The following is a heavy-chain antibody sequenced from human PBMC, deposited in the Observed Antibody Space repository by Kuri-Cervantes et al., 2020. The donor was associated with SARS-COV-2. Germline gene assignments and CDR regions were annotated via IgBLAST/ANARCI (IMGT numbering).Heavy chain of an antibody. V-gene: IGHV3-11*06. Sequence: GGSLRLSCAASGFIFSDSYMSWVRQAPGKGLEWVSYISSSSSYSYHADSVKGRFTISRDNAKNSLYLQMNSLRAEDTAVYYCARHYGSGSYSFMHVWGKGTPVTVSS. D-gene: IGHD3-10*01. CDR3: ARHYGSGSYSFMHV. CDR2: ISSSSSYS. CDR1: GFIFSDSY. J-gene: IGHJ6*03.